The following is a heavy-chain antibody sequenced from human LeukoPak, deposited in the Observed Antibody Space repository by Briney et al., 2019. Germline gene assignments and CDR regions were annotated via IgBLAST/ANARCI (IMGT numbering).Heavy chain of an antibody. CDR3: ASYVGYDFWSGPDGYFDY. CDR2: VDPEDGET. Sequence: ASVRVSCKVSGYTFTDYYMHWVQQAPGKGLEWMGLVDPEDGETIYAEKFQGRVTIIADTSTDTAYMELSSLRSEDTAVYYCASYVGYDFWSGPDGYFDYWGQGTLVTVSS. D-gene: IGHD3-3*01. CDR1: GYTFTDYY. V-gene: IGHV1-69-2*01. J-gene: IGHJ4*02.